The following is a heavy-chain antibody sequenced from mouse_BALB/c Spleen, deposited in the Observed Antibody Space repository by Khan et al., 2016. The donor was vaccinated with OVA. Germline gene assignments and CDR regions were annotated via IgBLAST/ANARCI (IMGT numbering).Heavy chain of an antibody. V-gene: IGHV2-6-1*01. CDR1: GFSLTNYG. Sequence: QVQLKQSGPGLVAPSQSLSITCTISGFSLTNYGVHWVRQPPGKGLEWLVVIWSDGSTTYNSALKSRLTISKDNSKSQVFLKMNSLLTDDTAVYFCAGQPYYHYNIRDYWGQGTSVTVSS. J-gene: IGHJ4*01. CDR3: AGQPYYHYNIRDY. CDR2: IWSDGST. D-gene: IGHD2-4*01.